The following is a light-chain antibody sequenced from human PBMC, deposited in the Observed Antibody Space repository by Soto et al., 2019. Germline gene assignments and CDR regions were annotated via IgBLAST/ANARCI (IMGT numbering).Light chain of an antibody. Sequence: QSVLIQPASVSGSPGQSITISCTGTTSDVGGYNHVSWFQQHPGKVPKLMIYDVNNRPSGVSNRFSGSKSGNTASLTISGLKAEDEADYYCSSYTNTNTLVFGGGTKLTVL. V-gene: IGLV2-14*01. CDR2: DVN. CDR1: TSDVGGYNH. CDR3: SSYTNTNTLV. J-gene: IGLJ2*01.